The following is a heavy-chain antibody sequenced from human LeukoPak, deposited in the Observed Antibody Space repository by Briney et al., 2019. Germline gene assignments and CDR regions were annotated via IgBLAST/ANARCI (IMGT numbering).Heavy chain of an antibody. D-gene: IGHD6-13*01. CDR2: VNTTTGNP. CDR1: GYTFTSYA. CDR3: AREAAAGTFDTDWFNP. Sequence: ASVKVSCKASGYTFTSYAMNLVRQAPGHGLEWMGWVNTTTGNPTYAQGFTGRFVFSLDTSVSTAYLQISSLKAEDTAVYYCAREAAAGTFDTDWFNPWGQGTLVTVSS. J-gene: IGHJ5*02. V-gene: IGHV7-4-1*02.